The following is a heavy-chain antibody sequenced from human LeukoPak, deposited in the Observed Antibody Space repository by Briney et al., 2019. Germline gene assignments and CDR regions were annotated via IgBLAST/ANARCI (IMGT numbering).Heavy chain of an antibody. V-gene: IGHV5-51*01. CDR1: GYSINNYW. J-gene: IGHJ5*02. Sequence: KLGESLKISCKGSGYSINNYWIAWVRQMPGKGLEWMGIIYPADSDIRYSPSFQGQVTISADRSISTAYLQWNSLKASDTAMYYCARQEYCSDASCYTWFDPWGQGTLVTVSS. CDR2: IYPADSDI. CDR3: ARQEYCSDASCYTWFDP. D-gene: IGHD2-15*01.